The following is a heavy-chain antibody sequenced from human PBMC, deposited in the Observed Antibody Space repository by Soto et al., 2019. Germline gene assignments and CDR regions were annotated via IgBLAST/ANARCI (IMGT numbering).Heavy chain of an antibody. CDR2: IYYSGSK. D-gene: IGHD3-16*02. J-gene: IGHJ5*02. Sequence: SETLSLTCTLSGGSISSGNYYWSWIRQHPGKGLEGIGYIYYSGSKHYNPCLESRSSRSLYTSNKKLSLKLSSVTAADTAVYYCARMGLHLGELSRNWFDPWGPGTLVTVSS. V-gene: IGHV4-31*03. CDR1: GGSISSGNYY. CDR3: ARMGLHLGELSRNWFDP.